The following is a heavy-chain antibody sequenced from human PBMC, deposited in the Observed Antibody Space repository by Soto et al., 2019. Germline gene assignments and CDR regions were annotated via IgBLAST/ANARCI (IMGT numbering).Heavy chain of an antibody. Sequence: GGSPRLSCAASGFTFSSYGMHWVRQAPGKGLEWVAVISYDGSNKYYADSVKGRFTISRDNSKNTLYLQMNSLRAEDTAVYCCVSRGISAFDHWGQGTLVTVSS. CDR1: GFTFSSYG. CDR3: VSRGISAFDH. V-gene: IGHV3-30*03. J-gene: IGHJ4*02. CDR2: ISYDGSNK. D-gene: IGHD1-1*01.